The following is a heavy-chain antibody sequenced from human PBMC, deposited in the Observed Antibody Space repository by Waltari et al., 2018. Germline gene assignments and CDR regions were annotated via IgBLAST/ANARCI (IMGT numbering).Heavy chain of an antibody. CDR3: ARDGWSGGTDV. Sequence: QVQLQESGPGLVKPSQTLSLTCTVSGGSISSGGYYWSWIRQHPGKGLEWIGYIYYSGTTYSNSALKSLVTISVDSSKNQSSLKLSSGTAADTAVYYWARDGWSGGTDVWGKGTTVTVSS. D-gene: IGHD3-16*01. CDR1: GGSISSGGYY. CDR2: IYYSGTT. V-gene: IGHV4-31*01. J-gene: IGHJ6*04.